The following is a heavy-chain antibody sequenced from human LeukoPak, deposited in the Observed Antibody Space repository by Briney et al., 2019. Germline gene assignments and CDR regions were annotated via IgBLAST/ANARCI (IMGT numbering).Heavy chain of an antibody. CDR3: ARSYYGGSHQYYFDY. Sequence: SETLSLTCTVSGGSISTYYWSWIRQPPGKGLEWIRYIYYTGSTNYNPSLESRVTISVDTSKNQFSLKLSSVTAADTAMYYCARSYYGGSHQYYFDYWGQGTLVTVSS. D-gene: IGHD4-23*01. V-gene: IGHV4-59*08. J-gene: IGHJ4*02. CDR1: GGSISTYY. CDR2: IYYTGST.